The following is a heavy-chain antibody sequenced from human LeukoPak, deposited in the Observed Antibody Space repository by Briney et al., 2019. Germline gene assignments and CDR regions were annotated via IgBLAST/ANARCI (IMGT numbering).Heavy chain of an antibody. Sequence: GGSLRLSRAASGFTFSSYAISWVRQAPGKGLEWVSAISGSGIKTYYADSVKGRFTISRDNSKNTLYLQMSSLRAEDTALYYCAKESEMLCGGWFDPWGQGTLVTVSS. CDR2: ISGSGIKT. J-gene: IGHJ5*02. CDR1: GFTFSSYA. CDR3: AKESEMLCGGWFDP. D-gene: IGHD2-21*01. V-gene: IGHV3-23*01.